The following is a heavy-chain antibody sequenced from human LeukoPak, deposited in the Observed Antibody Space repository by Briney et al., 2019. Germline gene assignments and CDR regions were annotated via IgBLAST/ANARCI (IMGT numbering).Heavy chain of an antibody. CDR3: ARSLDSGYDWGPIGY. V-gene: IGHV3-13*04. Sequence: PGGSLTLSCAASGFTFSSCDMHWVRQATGKGLEWVSAIGTAGDTYFLGTVEGRCTISREKAKNSWYLPMNSLRAGDTAVYYCARSLDSGYDWGPIGYWGQGTLVTVSS. CDR2: IGTAGDT. CDR1: GFTFSSCD. J-gene: IGHJ4*02. D-gene: IGHD5-12*01.